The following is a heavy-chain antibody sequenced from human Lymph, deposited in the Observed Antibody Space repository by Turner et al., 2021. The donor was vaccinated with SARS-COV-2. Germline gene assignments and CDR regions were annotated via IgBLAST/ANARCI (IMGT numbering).Heavy chain of an antibody. CDR2: ISYDGSNK. CDR1: GFTFSSYA. Sequence: QVQLVESGGGWVQPGWSLRLPCAASGFTFSSYAMHWVRQAPGKGLEWVALISYDGSNKYYADSVKGRFTISRDNSKNTLYLQMNSLRAEDTAVYYCAREMGAGSDYWGQGTLVTVSS. J-gene: IGHJ4*02. V-gene: IGHV3-30*04. D-gene: IGHD3-10*01. CDR3: AREMGAGSDY.